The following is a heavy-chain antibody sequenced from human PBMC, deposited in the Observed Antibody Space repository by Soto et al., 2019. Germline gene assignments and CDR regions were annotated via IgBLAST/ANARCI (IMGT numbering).Heavy chain of an antibody. CDR2: IYYSGST. J-gene: IGHJ5*02. CDR3: ARVEGGEQQLVGGWFDP. Sequence: QVQLQESGPGLVKPSETLSLTCTVSGGSVSSGSYYWSWIRQPPGKGLEWIGYIYYSGSTNYNPSLKSRVTISVDTSKNQFSLKLSSVTAADTAVYYCARVEGGEQQLVGGWFDPWGQGTLVTVSS. CDR1: GGSVSSGSYY. V-gene: IGHV4-61*01. D-gene: IGHD6-13*01.